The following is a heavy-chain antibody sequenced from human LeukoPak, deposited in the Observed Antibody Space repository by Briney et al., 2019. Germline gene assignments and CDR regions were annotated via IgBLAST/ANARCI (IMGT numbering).Heavy chain of an antibody. J-gene: IGHJ4*02. V-gene: IGHV4-39*01. CDR3: ARRGVATYYLDY. D-gene: IGHD5-12*01. Sequence: SETLSLTCTVSGGSISGSSYYWGWIRQPPGKGLEWIGSIYYSGSTYYNPSLKSRVTISVDTSKNQFSLKLNSVTATDTAVYYCARRGVATYYLDYWGQGTLVTVSS. CDR2: IYYSGST. CDR1: GGSISGSSYY.